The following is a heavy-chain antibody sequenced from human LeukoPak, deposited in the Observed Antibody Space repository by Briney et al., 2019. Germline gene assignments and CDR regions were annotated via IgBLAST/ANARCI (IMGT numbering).Heavy chain of an antibody. Sequence: GGSLRLSCAASGFTFCTYAMSWVRQAPGKGLEWISAISGGGGSTNYADSVKGRFTISRDNSKNTLYLQMNSLRAEDTAVYYCAKIPYSSGWVQNWFDPWGQGTLVTVSS. CDR1: GFTFCTYA. D-gene: IGHD6-19*01. CDR3: AKIPYSSGWVQNWFDP. CDR2: ISGGGGST. V-gene: IGHV3-23*01. J-gene: IGHJ5*02.